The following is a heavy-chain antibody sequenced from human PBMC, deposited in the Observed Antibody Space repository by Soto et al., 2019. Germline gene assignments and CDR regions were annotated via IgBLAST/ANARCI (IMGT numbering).Heavy chain of an antibody. D-gene: IGHD4-4*01. CDR3: VAGRNHYYYYTMDV. Sequence: SVKVSCKTSGLTLNRSAVQWVRQTRGQRLEWIGWIALGSGTTTYAQKFQGRVTFTGDTSASTVYMELGGLRSEDMAVYYCVAGRNHYYYYTMDVWGQGTTVTVSS. CDR2: IALGSGTT. CDR1: GLTLNRSA. V-gene: IGHV1-58*01. J-gene: IGHJ6*02.